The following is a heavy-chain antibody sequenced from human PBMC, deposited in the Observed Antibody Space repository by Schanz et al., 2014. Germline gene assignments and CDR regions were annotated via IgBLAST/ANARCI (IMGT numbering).Heavy chain of an antibody. CDR1: GFSFSDYG. J-gene: IGHJ6*02. CDR2: ISSTSTYI. V-gene: IGHV3-21*01. D-gene: IGHD6-6*01. Sequence: VQLVESGGGVVQPGRSLRLSCAGSGFSFSDYGIHWVRQALGKGLEWVSSISSTSTYINYADSVKGRFTISRDNAKNSLHLQMNSLRAEDTAVYYCVREGSSSPDCCYYNGMDVWGQGTTVTVSS. CDR3: VREGSSSPDCCYYNGMDV.